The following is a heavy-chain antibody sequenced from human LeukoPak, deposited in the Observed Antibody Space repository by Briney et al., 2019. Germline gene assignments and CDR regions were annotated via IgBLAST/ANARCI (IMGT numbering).Heavy chain of an antibody. Sequence: VASVKVSCKASGFTFTSSAVQWVRQARGQRLEWIGWIVVGSGNTNYAQKFQERVTITRDMSTSTAYMELSSPRSEDTAVYYCAADSVGWGFDYWGQGTLVTVSS. CDR3: AADSVGWGFDY. V-gene: IGHV1-58*01. CDR1: GFTFTSSA. J-gene: IGHJ4*02. D-gene: IGHD7-27*01. CDR2: IVVGSGNT.